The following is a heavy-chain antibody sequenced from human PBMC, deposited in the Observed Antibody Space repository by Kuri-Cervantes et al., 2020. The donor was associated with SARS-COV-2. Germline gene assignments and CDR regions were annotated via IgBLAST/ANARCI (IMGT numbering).Heavy chain of an antibody. CDR2: VSWNGSRT. CDR1: GFTFSNSD. V-gene: IGHV3-19*01. Sequence: GESLKISCAASGFTFSNSDMNWVRQAPGKGLEWVSGVSWNGSRTHYADSVKGRFIISRDNSRNFLYQQMNSLRAEDTAVYYCARVLVGAKIGYYYMDVWGKGTTVTVSS. J-gene: IGHJ6*03. CDR3: ARVLVGAKIGYYYMDV. D-gene: IGHD1-26*01.